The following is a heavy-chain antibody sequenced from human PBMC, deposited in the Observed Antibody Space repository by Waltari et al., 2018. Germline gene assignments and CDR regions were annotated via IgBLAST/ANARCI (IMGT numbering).Heavy chain of an antibody. J-gene: IGHJ4*02. D-gene: IGHD2-2*01. CDR2: ISGSGGST. Sequence: SYAMSWVRQAPGKGLEWVSAISGSGGSTYYADSVKGRFTISRDNSKNTLYLQMNSLRAEDTAVYYCAKEGGYCSSTSCYLGYYFDYWGQGTLVTVSS. V-gene: IGHV3-23*01. CDR3: AKEGGYCSSTSCYLGYYFDY. CDR1: SYA.